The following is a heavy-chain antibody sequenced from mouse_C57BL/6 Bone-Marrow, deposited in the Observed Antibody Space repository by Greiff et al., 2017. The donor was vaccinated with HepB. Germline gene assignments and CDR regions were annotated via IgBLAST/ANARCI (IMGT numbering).Heavy chain of an antibody. CDR3: ARRASTVVATPAWFAY. Sequence: EVQLQESGGDLVKPGGSLKLSCAASGFTFSSYGMSWVRQTPDKRLEWVATISSGGSYTYYPDSVKGRFTISRDNAKNTLYLQMSSLKSEDTAMYYCARRASTVVATPAWFAYWGQGTLVTVSA. D-gene: IGHD1-1*01. J-gene: IGHJ3*01. CDR2: ISSGGSYT. V-gene: IGHV5-6*01. CDR1: GFTFSSYG.